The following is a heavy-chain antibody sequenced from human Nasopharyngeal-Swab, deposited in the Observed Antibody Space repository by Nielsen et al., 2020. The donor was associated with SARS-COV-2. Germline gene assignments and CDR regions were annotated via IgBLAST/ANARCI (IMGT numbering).Heavy chain of an antibody. D-gene: IGHD3-3*01. V-gene: IGHV4-31*03. J-gene: IGHJ6*02. CDR3: ARDWILRGWSTYYYYGMDV. CDR2: IYYSGST. Sequence: LRLSCTVSGGSISSGGYYWSWIRQHPGKGLEWIGYIYYSGSTYYNPSLKSRVTISVDTSKNQFSLKLSSVTAADTAVYYCARDWILRGWSTYYYYGMDVWGQGTTVTVSS. CDR1: GGSISSGGYY.